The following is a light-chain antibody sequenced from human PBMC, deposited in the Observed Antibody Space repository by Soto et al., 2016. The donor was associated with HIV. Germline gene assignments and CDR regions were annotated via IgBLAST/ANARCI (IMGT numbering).Light chain of an antibody. J-gene: IGLJ2*01. CDR3: QSVDSSGTYRV. CDR1: ALPKQY. Sequence: SYELTQPPSVSVSPGQTARITCSGDALPKQYAYWYQQKPGQAPVLVIYKDSERPSGIPERFSGSSSGTTVTLTISGVQAEDEADYYCQSVDSSGTYRVFGGRTKLTVL. V-gene: IGLV3-25*03. CDR2: KDS.